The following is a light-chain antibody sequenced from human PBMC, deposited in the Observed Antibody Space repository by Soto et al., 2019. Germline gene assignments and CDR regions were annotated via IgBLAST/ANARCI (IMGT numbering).Light chain of an antibody. Sequence: EIVWTQSPGILSLSPGERATLSCRASQSVSSSYLAWYQQKPGQAPRLLIYGASNRATGIPDRFSASGSKTNFTLTISRLEPEDFAVYYCQQYGSSPPYTFGQWTKLEIK. J-gene: IGKJ2*01. CDR2: GAS. CDR3: QQYGSSPPYT. V-gene: IGKV3-20*01. CDR1: QSVSSSY.